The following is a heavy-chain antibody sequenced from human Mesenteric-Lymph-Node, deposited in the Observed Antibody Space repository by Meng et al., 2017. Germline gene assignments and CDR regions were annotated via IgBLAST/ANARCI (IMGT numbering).Heavy chain of an antibody. D-gene: IGHD3-3*01. CDR1: GFTFDDYT. J-gene: IGHJ5*02. V-gene: IGHV3-43*01. Sequence: GESLKISCAASGFTFDDYTTHWVRRVPGEGLEWVSLIRWDGDSTYFEDSVKGRFTISRDNSKNSLYLQMNSLRAEDTAVYYCARDRSYYDFWSGYYTGWFDPWGQGTLVTVSS. CDR3: ARDRSYYDFWSGYYTGWFDP. CDR2: IRWDGDST.